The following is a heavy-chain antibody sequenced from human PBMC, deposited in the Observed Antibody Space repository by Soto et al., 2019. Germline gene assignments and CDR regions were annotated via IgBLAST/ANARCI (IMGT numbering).Heavy chain of an antibody. V-gene: IGHV1-69*12. J-gene: IGHJ6*02. CDR2: IIPIFTTA. CDR1: GGTFSSYS. CDR3: ASVDTQRYYYDMGV. Sequence: QVQLVQPGAEVKKPGSSVKVSCKASGGTFSSYSISWVRQAPGQGLEWMGGIIPIFTTADYAQKFKGRVPITADESTGAAYMELSILRSEDTAVYYLASVDTQRYYYDMGVSCQGTTVTVSS. D-gene: IGHD2-15*01.